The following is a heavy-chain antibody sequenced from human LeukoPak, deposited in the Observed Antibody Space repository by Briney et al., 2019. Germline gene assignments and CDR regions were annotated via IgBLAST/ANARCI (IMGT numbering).Heavy chain of an antibody. CDR1: GGSFSSSSYS. CDR2: IYYSGST. Sequence: PSETLSLTYTVSGGSFSSSSYSWGWIRQPPGKGLEWIGSIYYSGSTYYNPSLKSRVTISVDTSKNQFSLKLSSVTAADTAVYYCARSDCSSTSCYAFDIWGQGTMVTVSS. J-gene: IGHJ3*02. CDR3: ARSDCSSTSCYAFDI. V-gene: IGHV4-39*01. D-gene: IGHD2-2*01.